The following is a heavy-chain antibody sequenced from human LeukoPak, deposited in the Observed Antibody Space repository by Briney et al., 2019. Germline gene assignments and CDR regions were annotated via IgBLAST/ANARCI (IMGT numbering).Heavy chain of an antibody. V-gene: IGHV1-18*04. J-gene: IGHJ4*02. Sequence: ASVKVSCKASGYTFTGYYMHWVRQAPGQGLEWMGWISAYNGNTNYAQKLQGRVTMTTDTSTSTAYMELRSLRSDDTAVYYCARDPTLMDYWGQGTLVTVSS. CDR2: ISAYNGNT. CDR1: GYTFTGYY. CDR3: ARDPTLMDY.